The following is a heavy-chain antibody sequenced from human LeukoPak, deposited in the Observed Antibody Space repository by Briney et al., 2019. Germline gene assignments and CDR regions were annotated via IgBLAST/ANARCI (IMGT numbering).Heavy chain of an antibody. D-gene: IGHD4-11*01. CDR1: GYTLNDIP. V-gene: IGHV1-24*01. J-gene: IGHJ5*02. CDR2: VDPDDGQR. CDR3: AAVSGHYTLLDA. Sequence: ASVKVSCKISGYTLNDIPLHWVRQPPGKGLEWMGGVDPDDGQRVYAQRFQGRVTMTEDTSTNTAYMELSRLRSEDTAVYFCAAVSGHYTLLDAWGQGALVTVST.